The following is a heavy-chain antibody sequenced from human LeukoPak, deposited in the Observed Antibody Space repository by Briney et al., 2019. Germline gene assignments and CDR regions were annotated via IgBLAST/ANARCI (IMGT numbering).Heavy chain of an antibody. CDR2: VRVNGRST. J-gene: IGHJ4*02. CDR3: AKPGEASNYYFDY. Sequence: PGGSLRLSCTASGFTFGTYDISWVRQAPGKGLEWVSTVRVNGRSTYYADSVKGRFTISRDDSKNTLYLQMNSLRAEDTALYYCAKPGEASNYYFDYWGQGALVTVSS. D-gene: IGHD2-21*01. CDR1: GFTFGTYD. V-gene: IGHV3-23*01.